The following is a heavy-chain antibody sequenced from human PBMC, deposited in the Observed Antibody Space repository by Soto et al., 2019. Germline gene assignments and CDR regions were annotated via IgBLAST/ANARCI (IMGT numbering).Heavy chain of an antibody. CDR3: ARDGIPEWLLPNWLDP. CDR1: GYTFTSYG. V-gene: IGHV1-18*01. Sequence: RASVKVSCKASGYTFTSYGISWVRQAPGQGLEWMGWISACNGNTNYAQKLQGRVTMTTDTSTSTAYMELRSLRSDDTAVYYCARDGIPEWLLPNWLDPWGQGTIVTVST. J-gene: IGHJ5*02. CDR2: ISACNGNT. D-gene: IGHD3-3*01.